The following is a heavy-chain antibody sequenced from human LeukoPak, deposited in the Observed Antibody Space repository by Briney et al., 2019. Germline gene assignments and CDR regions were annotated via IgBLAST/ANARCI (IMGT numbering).Heavy chain of an antibody. D-gene: IGHD3-10*01. V-gene: IGHV3-30*03. Sequence: GGSLRLSCAPSGFTFSSHGMHWVRQAPGKGLEWVAIISNDGSRKYYAHSVEGRFTISRDNSKNTLYLQMDSPRAEDTAVYYCARDKSAGADTGSSFYYWGQGALATVSS. CDR1: GFTFSSHG. J-gene: IGHJ4*02. CDR2: ISNDGSRK. CDR3: ARDKSAGADTGSSFYY.